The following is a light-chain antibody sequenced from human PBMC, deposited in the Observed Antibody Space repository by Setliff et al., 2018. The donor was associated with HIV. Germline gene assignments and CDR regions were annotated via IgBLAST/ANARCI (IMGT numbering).Light chain of an antibody. Sequence: QSALTQPPSVSGSPGQSVTFSCTGSSSDVGGYNFVSWYQQHPGKAPKLIIYDVTKRPSGVPDRFSGSKSGDTASLTISGLQSEDEADYYCCSYAGTYTYIFGTGTKVTVL. CDR3: CSYAGTYTYI. J-gene: IGLJ1*01. CDR2: DVT. CDR1: SSDVGGYNF. V-gene: IGLV2-11*01.